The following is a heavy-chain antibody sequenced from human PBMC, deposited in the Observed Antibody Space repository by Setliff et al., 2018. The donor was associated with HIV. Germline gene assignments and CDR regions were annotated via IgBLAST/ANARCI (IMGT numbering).Heavy chain of an antibody. CDR1: GGSISSHY. J-gene: IGHJ5*02. CDR3: ARGLYSSSWYGSYWFDP. D-gene: IGHD6-13*01. V-gene: IGHV4-59*11. Sequence: SETLSLTCAVSGGSISSHYWSWIRQPPGKGLEWIGSIYYSGSTNYNPSLKSRVTISVDTSKNQFSLKLSSVTAADTAVYYCARGLYSSSWYGSYWFDPWGQGTLVTVSS. CDR2: IYYSGST.